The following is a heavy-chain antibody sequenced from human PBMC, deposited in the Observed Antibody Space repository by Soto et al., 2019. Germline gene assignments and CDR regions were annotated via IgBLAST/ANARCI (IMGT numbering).Heavy chain of an antibody. V-gene: IGHV4-4*07. CDR1: GGSITNHY. CDR2: FYPSGRA. Sequence: QVQLQESGPRLVTPSETLTLTCSLSGGSITNHYWGWIRQPPGKGLEFIGRFYPSGRAHSNPSLQSRVTVSVDTSKNQFSLKVNSVTAADTAIYYCARDYDVNTAVDYWYFDLWGRGTLVTVSS. J-gene: IGHJ2*01. D-gene: IGHD5-18*01. CDR3: ARDYDVNTAVDYWYFDL.